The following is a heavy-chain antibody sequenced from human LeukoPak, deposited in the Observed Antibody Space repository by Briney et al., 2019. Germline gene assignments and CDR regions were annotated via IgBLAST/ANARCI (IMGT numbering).Heavy chain of an antibody. CDR3: ATGTYYNILTGYSRRRYFEH. D-gene: IGHD3-9*01. V-gene: IGHV3-30*02. CDR2: IRYDGTNI. Sequence: GGSLRLSCAASGFTFSSYGMHWVRQAPGKGLEWVAFIRYDGTNIYYADSVKGQFTISRDNSKNTLYVQMKSLRAEDTAVYYCATGTYYNILTGYSRRRYFEHWGKGTLVSVSS. J-gene: IGHJ4*02. CDR1: GFTFSSYG.